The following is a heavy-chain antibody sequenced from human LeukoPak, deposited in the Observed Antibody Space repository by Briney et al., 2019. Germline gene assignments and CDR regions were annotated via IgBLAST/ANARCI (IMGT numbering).Heavy chain of an antibody. CDR2: IIPIFGTA. Sequence: GASVKVSCKASGGTFISYAISWVRQAPGQGLEWMGGIIPIFGTANYAQKFQGRVTITADESTSTAYMELSSLRSEDTAVYYCAGYSYGYYYYYGMDGWGQGTTVTVSS. CDR1: GGTFISYA. CDR3: AGYSYGYYYYYGMDG. V-gene: IGHV1-69*13. J-gene: IGHJ6*02. D-gene: IGHD5-18*01.